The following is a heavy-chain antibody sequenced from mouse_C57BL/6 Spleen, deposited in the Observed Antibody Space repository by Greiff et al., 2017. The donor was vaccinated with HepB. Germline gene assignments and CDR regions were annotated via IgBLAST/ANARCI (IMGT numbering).Heavy chain of an antibody. D-gene: IGHD2-3*01. CDR1: GFTFTDYY. V-gene: IGHV7-3*01. CDR2: IRNKANGYTT. CDR3: ARYGYEGCFAY. Sequence: DVMLVESGGGLVQPGGSLSLSCAASGFTFTDYYMSWVRQPPGKALEWLGFIRNKANGYTTEYSASVKGRFTISRDNSQSILYLQMNALRAEDSATYYCARYGYEGCFAYWGQGTLVTVSA. J-gene: IGHJ3*01.